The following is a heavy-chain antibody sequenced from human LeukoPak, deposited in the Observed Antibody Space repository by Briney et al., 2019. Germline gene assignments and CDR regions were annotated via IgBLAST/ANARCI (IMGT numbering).Heavy chain of an antibody. CDR3: ARDFRSGFPNWFDP. CDR1: GVTLSSYA. Sequence: GGSLRLSCAASGVTLSSYAMSWARQAPGKGLEWVSAITGSGASTFYADSVKGRFTISRDNSKNTLYLQMNSLRAEDAAVYYCARDFRSGFPNWFDPWGQGALVTVSS. J-gene: IGHJ5*02. V-gene: IGHV3-23*01. CDR2: ITGSGAST. D-gene: IGHD3-3*01.